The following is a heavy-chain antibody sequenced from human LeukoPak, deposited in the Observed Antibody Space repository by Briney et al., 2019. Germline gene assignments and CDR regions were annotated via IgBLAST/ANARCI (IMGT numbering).Heavy chain of an antibody. CDR1: GYTFTSYY. CDR2: INPSGGST. V-gene: IGHV1-46*01. J-gene: IGHJ4*02. D-gene: IGHD6-13*01. Sequence: ASVKVSCKASGYTFTSYYMHWVRQAPGQGLEWMGIINPSGGSTSYAQKLQGRVTMTTDISTSTAYMELRSLRSDDTAVYYCARVTIAAAGPAEDYWGQGTLVTASS. CDR3: ARVTIAAAGPAEDY.